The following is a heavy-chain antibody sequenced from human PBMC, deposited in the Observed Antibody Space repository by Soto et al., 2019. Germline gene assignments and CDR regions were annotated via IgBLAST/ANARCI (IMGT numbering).Heavy chain of an antibody. CDR1: GVAFNDYA. CDR3: AKETSSGGYS. D-gene: IGHD3-22*01. CDR2: ITWNSAHV. Sequence: EVQLVESGGGWVQPGGSLRLSCSASGVAFNDYAMHWVRQGPGKGLEWVSDITWNSAHVGYADSVKGRFTISRDDSENSLYLQMNHLRPDDTAFYYCAKETSSGGYSWGQGTLVTVSS. J-gene: IGHJ4*02. V-gene: IGHV3-9*01.